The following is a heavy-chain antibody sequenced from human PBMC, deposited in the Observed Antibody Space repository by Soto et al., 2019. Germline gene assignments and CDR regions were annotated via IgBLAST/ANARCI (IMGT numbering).Heavy chain of an antibody. CDR3: AKDIGVIDDFWTGFDY. J-gene: IGHJ4*02. CDR1: GFTFDDYA. Sequence: PGGSLRLSSAASGFTFDDYAMHWVRQAPGKGLEWVSGISWNSGSIGYADSVKGRFTISRDNAKNSLYLQMNSLRAEDTALYYCAKDIGVIDDFWTGFDYWGQGTLVTVSS. D-gene: IGHD3-3*01. V-gene: IGHV3-9*01. CDR2: ISWNSGSI.